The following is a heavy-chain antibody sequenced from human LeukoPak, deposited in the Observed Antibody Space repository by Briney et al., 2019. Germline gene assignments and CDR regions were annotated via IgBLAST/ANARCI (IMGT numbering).Heavy chain of an antibody. D-gene: IGHD3-22*01. V-gene: IGHV4-34*01. J-gene: IGHJ4*02. Sequence: PSETLSLTCAVYGGSFNNYYWNWIRQPPGEGLEWIGELSHSGSTRYNPSLKSRVTISVDTSKNQFSLKLTSVTAADTAVYYCLMWDGSGYRDYWGQGTLVTASS. CDR3: LMWDGSGYRDY. CDR2: LSHSGST. CDR1: GGSFNNYY.